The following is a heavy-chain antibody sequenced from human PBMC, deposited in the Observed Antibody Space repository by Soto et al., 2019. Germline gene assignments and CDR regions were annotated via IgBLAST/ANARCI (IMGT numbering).Heavy chain of an antibody. J-gene: IGHJ6*02. Sequence: GGSLRLSCAASGFTFSYYGMHWVRQAPGKGLEWVAVIWYDGSNRYYGDSVKGRFTISRDNSKNTLYLQMNSLRAEDTALYYCAREVKQLNQKFYYYGMDVWGQGTTVTVSS. V-gene: IGHV3-33*01. CDR1: GFTFSYYG. CDR3: AREVKQLNQKFYYYGMDV. CDR2: IWYDGSNR. D-gene: IGHD6-6*01.